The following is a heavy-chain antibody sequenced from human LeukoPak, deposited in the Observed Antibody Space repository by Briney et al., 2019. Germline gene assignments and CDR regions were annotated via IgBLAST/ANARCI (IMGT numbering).Heavy chain of an antibody. D-gene: IGHD5-24*01. J-gene: IGHJ4*02. CDR2: ISGSGGST. V-gene: IGHV3-23*01. CDR1: GFTFSSYA. Sequence: PGGSLRLSCAASGFTFSSYAMSWVRQAPGKGLEWVSAISGSGGSTYYANSVKGRFTISRDNSKNTLYLQMNSLRAEDTAVYYCAKHAEDGYNLYYFDYWGQGTLVTVSS. CDR3: AKHAEDGYNLYYFDY.